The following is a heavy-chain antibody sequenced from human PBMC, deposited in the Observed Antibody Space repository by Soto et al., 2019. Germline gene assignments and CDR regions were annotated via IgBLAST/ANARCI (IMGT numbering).Heavy chain of an antibody. CDR1: GFTFSSYG. D-gene: IGHD2-2*01. V-gene: IGHV3-30*18. J-gene: IGHJ5*02. Sequence: GGSLRLSCAASGFTFSSYGMHWVRQAPGKGLEWVAVISYDGSNKYYADSVKGRFTISRDNSKNTLYLQMNSLRAEDTAVYYCAKEQRYCSSTSCSHDFDPWGQGTLVTVSS. CDR3: AKEQRYCSSTSCSHDFDP. CDR2: ISYDGSNK.